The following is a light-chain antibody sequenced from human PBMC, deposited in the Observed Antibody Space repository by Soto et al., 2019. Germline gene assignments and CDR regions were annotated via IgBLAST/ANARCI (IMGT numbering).Light chain of an antibody. CDR1: QSVSSY. J-gene: IGKJ5*01. Sequence: EIVLTQSPATLSLSPGERVTLSCRASQSVSSYFAWYQQKPGQAPRLLIYEASSRATGIPARFSGSGSGTDFTLTISSLEPEEFAVYYCQQRSNEPLTFGQGTRLEIK. CDR2: EAS. V-gene: IGKV3-11*01. CDR3: QQRSNEPLT.